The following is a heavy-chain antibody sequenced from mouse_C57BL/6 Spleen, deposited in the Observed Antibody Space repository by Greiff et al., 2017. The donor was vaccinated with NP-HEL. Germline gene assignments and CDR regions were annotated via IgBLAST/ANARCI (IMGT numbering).Heavy chain of an antibody. CDR1: GYAFTNYL. V-gene: IGHV1-54*01. D-gene: IGHD3-2*02. CDR2: INPGSGGT. CDR3: ARYGSSGSY. J-gene: IGHJ3*01. Sequence: QVQLQQSGAELVRPGTSVKVSCKASGYAFTNYLIEWVKQRPGQGLEWIGVINPGSGGTNYNEKFKGKDTLTADKSSSTAYMQRSSLTSEDSAVYFCARYGSSGSYWGQGTLVTVSA.